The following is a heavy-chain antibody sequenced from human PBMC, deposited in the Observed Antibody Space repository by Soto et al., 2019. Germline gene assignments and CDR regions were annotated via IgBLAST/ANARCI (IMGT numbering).Heavy chain of an antibody. CDR2: ISGSGGST. Sequence: GGSLRLSCAASGFTFSSYAMSWVRQAPGKGLEWVSAISGSGGSTYYADSVKGRFTISRDNSKNTLYLQMNSLRAEDTAVYYCAKDGARIAAAGTPQDFQHWGQGTLVTVSS. CDR3: AKDGARIAAAGTPQDFQH. V-gene: IGHV3-23*01. J-gene: IGHJ1*01. CDR1: GFTFSSYA. D-gene: IGHD6-13*01.